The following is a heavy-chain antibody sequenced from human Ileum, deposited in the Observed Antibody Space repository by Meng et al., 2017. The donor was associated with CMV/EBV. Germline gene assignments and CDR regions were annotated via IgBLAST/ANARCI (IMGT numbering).Heavy chain of an antibody. CDR1: GFTFRTFW. Sequence: GGSLRLSCAASGFTFRTFWMSWVRQSPGKGLEWLASIKGDGTKTYYVGSVEGRFTISRDNAKNSLYLQLSSLRAEDTGVYYCARVGPDSGYDFDYWGQGTLVTVSS. J-gene: IGHJ4*02. CDR3: ARVGPDSGYDFDY. D-gene: IGHD5-12*01. CDR2: IKGDGTKT. V-gene: IGHV3-7*01.